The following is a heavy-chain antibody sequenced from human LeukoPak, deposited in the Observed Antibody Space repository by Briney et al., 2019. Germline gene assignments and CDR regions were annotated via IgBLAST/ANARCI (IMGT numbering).Heavy chain of an antibody. V-gene: IGHV3-23*01. CDR2: IIGSGGST. CDR3: AKDSDYYDSSGYWG. Sequence: GGSLRLSYAASGFTFSSYAMGWARQAPGKGLEWVSAIIGSGGSTYYADSVKGRFTISRDNSKNTLYLQMNSLRAEDTAVYYCAKDSDYYDSSGYWGWGQGTLVTVSS. D-gene: IGHD3-22*01. J-gene: IGHJ4*02. CDR1: GFTFSSYA.